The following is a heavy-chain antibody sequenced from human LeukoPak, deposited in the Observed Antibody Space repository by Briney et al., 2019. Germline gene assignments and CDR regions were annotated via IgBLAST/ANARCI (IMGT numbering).Heavy chain of an antibody. CDR2: TYYRSKWYN. Sequence: SQTLSLTCVISGDSVSTNSAAWNWIRQSPSRGLEWLGRTYYRSKWYNDYPVSVKSRITINPDTSKNQFSLHLNSVTPEDTAVYYCARVVSPTSSFDSWGQGTLVAVSS. V-gene: IGHV6-1*01. CDR1: GDSVSTNSAA. D-gene: IGHD5-12*01. J-gene: IGHJ4*02. CDR3: ARVVSPTSSFDS.